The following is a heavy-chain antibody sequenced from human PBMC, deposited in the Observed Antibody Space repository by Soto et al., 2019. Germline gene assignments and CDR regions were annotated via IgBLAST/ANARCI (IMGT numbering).Heavy chain of an antibody. J-gene: IGHJ4*02. Sequence: GESLKISCEVSGYTFTIYWIGWVRQKPGKGLEWMGIIYPSDSDTRYSPSFQGQVTISADKSLNTAYLQWNSLKASDTAVYYCARPANTVADHFDYWGQGTLVTVSS. CDR2: IYPSDSDT. CDR3: ARPANTVADHFDY. CDR1: GYTFTIYW. D-gene: IGHD4-17*01. V-gene: IGHV5-51*01.